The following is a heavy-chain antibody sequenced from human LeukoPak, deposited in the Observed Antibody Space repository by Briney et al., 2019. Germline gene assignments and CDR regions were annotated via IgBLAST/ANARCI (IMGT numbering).Heavy chain of an antibody. D-gene: IGHD6-13*01. V-gene: IGHV3-43D*03. CDR3: AKDIRGSTSWYGLDY. J-gene: IGHJ4*02. Sequence: GGSLRLSCAASGFTFDDYAMHWVRQAPGRGLEWVSLISWDGGSTYYADSVKGRFTISRDNSKNSLYLQMNSLRAEDTALYYCAKDIRGSTSWYGLDYWGQGTLVTVSS. CDR1: GFTFDDYA. CDR2: ISWDGGST.